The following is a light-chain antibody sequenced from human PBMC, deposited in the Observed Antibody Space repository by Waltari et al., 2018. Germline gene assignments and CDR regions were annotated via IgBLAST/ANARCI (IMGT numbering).Light chain of an antibody. CDR3: LQATQLPRT. CDR1: QSLVDSDGNTY. J-gene: IGKJ4*01. Sequence: DIVMTQTPLSSPVALGQPASISCRSSQSLVDSDGNTYLSWYPQRPGQLPRLRIYKISNRVHGVPDRLRGSGAGTELILKISRVEAEYVRGYFCLQATQLPRTVGGGTKLEIK. CDR2: KIS. V-gene: IGKV2-24*01.